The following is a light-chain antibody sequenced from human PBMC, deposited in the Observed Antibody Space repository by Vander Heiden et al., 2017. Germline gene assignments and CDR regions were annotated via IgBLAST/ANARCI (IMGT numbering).Light chain of an antibody. Sequence: LQMTQSPSSLSASVGDRVTITCRASQGISNYLAWYQQKPGKVPKLLIYAASTLQTGVPSRFSGSGSGTDFTLTISSLQPEDVATYYCQKYNSALITFGQGTRLEIK. CDR3: QKYNSALIT. CDR2: AAS. V-gene: IGKV1-27*01. CDR1: QGISNY. J-gene: IGKJ5*01.